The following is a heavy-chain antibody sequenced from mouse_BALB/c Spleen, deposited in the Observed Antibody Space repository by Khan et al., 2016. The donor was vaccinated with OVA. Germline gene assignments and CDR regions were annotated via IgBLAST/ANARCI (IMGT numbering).Heavy chain of an antibody. CDR1: GYTFTAYW. D-gene: IGHD1-1*02. V-gene: IGHV1-7*01. CDR2: IDPSTSYT. Sequence: QVQLKQSGAEVAKPGASVKMSCKASGYTFTAYWIHWVKQRPGQGLEWIGYIDPSTSYTEYNQKFKDKATLTTDKSSSTAYMQLSSLTSEDSAVYYCARREPFGIFAYWGQGTLVTVAA. J-gene: IGHJ3*01. CDR3: ARREPFGIFAY.